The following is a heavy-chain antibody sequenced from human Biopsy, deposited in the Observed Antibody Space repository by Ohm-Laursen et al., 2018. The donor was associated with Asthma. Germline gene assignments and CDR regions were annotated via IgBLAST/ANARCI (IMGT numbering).Heavy chain of an antibody. Sequence: SLRLSCAASELSVSSSYMSWVRQPPGQGLEWVSVIYSGGGTYYADSVQGRVTISRDNSKNTLSLQMNSLRAEDTAVYYCARAYGGSFFSGSFDIWGQGTMVTVSS. CDR1: ELSVSSSY. D-gene: IGHD4-23*01. J-gene: IGHJ3*02. CDR2: IYSGGGT. V-gene: IGHV3-53*01. CDR3: ARAYGGSFFSGSFDI.